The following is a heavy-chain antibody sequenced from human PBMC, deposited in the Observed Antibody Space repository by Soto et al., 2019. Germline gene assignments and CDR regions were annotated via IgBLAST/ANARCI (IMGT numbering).Heavy chain of an antibody. D-gene: IGHD1-26*01. CDR1: NFSISSGYY. CDR2: IYRSGTT. CDR3: ARTHSGSYYSGFNY. Sequence: SETLSLTCVVSNFSISSGYYWGWIRQSPGKGLEWIASIYRSGTTSYNPSLKSRVTISVDPSKNQFSLMLTAVTAADTAVYYCARTHSGSYYSGFNYWGRGPLATVSS. V-gene: IGHV4-38-2*01. J-gene: IGHJ4*02.